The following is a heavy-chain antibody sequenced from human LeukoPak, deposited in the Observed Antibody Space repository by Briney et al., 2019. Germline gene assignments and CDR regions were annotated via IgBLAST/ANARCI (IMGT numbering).Heavy chain of an antibody. CDR1: GFTVSTNH. CDR2: IYAADST. CDR3: ARGAAAGMGGRDAFDI. D-gene: IGHD6-13*01. Sequence: GGSLRLSCAASGFTVSTNHMNWVRLAPGKGLEWVSLIYAADSTYYADSVKGRFTISRDNSKNTVYLQMNSLRPEDTAVYYCARGAAAGMGGRDAFDIWGQGTMVTVSS. J-gene: IGHJ3*02. V-gene: IGHV3-53*01.